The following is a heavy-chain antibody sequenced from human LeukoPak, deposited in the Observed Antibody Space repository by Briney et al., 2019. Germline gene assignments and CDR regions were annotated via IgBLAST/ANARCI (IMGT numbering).Heavy chain of an antibody. V-gene: IGHV3-30*18. CDR3: AKGYYGSGSYLDY. Sequence: GGSLRLSCAASGFTFSSYGMHGVREAPGKGLEGVAVISYDGSNKYYADSVKGRFTISRDNSKNTLYLQMNSLRAEDTAVYYCAKGYYGSGSYLDYWGQGTLVTVSS. CDR1: GFTFSSYG. D-gene: IGHD3-10*01. J-gene: IGHJ4*02. CDR2: ISYDGSNK.